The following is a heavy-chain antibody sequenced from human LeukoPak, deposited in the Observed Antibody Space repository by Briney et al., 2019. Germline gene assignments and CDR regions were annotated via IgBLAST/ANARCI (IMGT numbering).Heavy chain of an antibody. CDR2: INSDGSNT. D-gene: IGHD6-6*01. CDR3: ARDYSSSYDY. Sequence: GGSLRLSCAASGFTFSSYWMHWVRQAPGKGLVWVSRINSDGSNTTYADSVKGRFTISRANAKNTLYLQMDSPRAEDTAVYYCARDYSSSYDYWGQGTLVTVSS. J-gene: IGHJ4*02. CDR1: GFTFSSYW. V-gene: IGHV3-74*01.